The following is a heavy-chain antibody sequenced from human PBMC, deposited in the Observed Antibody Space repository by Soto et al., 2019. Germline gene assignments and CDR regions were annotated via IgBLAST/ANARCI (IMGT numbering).Heavy chain of an antibody. V-gene: IGHV1-3*01. Sequence: ASVKVSCKASGNTVTNYAIHWVRQAPGQRLERMGWINGGNGNTYYSEHFQGRVTFTRDTSNNQLSLQLNSVTPDDTAVYYCARLIGNSWLDSWGQGTLVTVSS. CDR2: INGGNGNT. CDR3: ARLIGNSWLDS. CDR1: GNTVTNYA. D-gene: IGHD2-8*01. J-gene: IGHJ5*01.